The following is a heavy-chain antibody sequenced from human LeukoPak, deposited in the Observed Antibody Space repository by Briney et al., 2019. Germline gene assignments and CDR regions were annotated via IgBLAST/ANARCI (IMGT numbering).Heavy chain of an antibody. CDR1: GGSFSGYY. D-gene: IGHD3-22*01. Sequence: PSETLSLTCAVYGGSFSGYYWSWIRQPPGKGLEWIGEINHSGSTNYNPSLKSRVTMSVDTSKNQFSLKLSSVTAADTAVYYCARDADSSGYYYADYWGQGTLVTVSS. CDR2: INHSGST. CDR3: ARDADSSGYYYADY. J-gene: IGHJ4*02. V-gene: IGHV4-34*01.